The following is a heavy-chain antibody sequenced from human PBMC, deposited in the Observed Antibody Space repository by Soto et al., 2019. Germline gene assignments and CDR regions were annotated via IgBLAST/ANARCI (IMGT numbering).Heavy chain of an antibody. CDR1: GFTLCSFA. CDR3: AKVDCGATKCQLIHF. CDR2: ITGGDGST. Sequence: PGGSLRLSCLASGFTLCSFALVWVRQAPGKGLEWVSRITGGDGSTNYAEFVEGRFTISRDNSKNTLYLQMNGLRAEETAVYYCAKVDCGATKCQLIHFWGQGT. D-gene: IGHD2-21*01. V-gene: IGHV3-23*01. J-gene: IGHJ4*02.